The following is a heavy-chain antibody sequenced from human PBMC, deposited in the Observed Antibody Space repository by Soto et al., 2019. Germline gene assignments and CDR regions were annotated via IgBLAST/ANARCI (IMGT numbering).Heavy chain of an antibody. J-gene: IGHJ6*02. CDR3: ARDFPFYYGMDV. V-gene: IGHV3-7*01. CDR1: AFTFRSSR. CDR2: IKQDGSER. D-gene: IGHD3-16*01. Sequence: ERSLRLSCAASAFTFRSSRMGGVRQAPGKGLEWVANIKQDGSERNYLDSVKGRFTISRDNAENSLFLQMNSLRAEDTAVYYCARDFPFYYGMDVWGQGTTVTVSS.